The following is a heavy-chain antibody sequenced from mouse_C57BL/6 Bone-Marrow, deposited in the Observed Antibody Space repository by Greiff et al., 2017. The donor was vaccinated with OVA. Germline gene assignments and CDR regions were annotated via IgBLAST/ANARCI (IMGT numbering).Heavy chain of an antibody. CDR1: GFTFNTYA. CDR3: VRADYGYFDD. CDR2: IRSKGSNYAT. Sequence: EVHLVESGGGLVQPKGSLKLSCAASGFTFNTYAMHWVRQAPGKGLEWVARIRSKGSNYATYYADSVKDRFTISRDDSQSMLYLQMNNLKTEDTAMYYCVRADYGYFDDWGQGTTLTVSS. J-gene: IGHJ2*01. V-gene: IGHV10-3*01. D-gene: IGHD1-1*02.